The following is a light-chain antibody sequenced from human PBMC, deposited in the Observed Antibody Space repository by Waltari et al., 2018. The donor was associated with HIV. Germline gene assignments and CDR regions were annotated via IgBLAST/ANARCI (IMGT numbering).Light chain of an antibody. CDR3: AAWDDSLNGYV. Sequence: QSVLTQPPSASGTPGQRVTISCSGSSPNIGSNTVNWYQPLPGTAPKLLIYSNNQRPSGVPDRFSGSKSGTSASLAISGLQSEDEADYYCAAWDDSLNGYVFGTGTKVTVL. J-gene: IGLJ1*01. CDR2: SNN. V-gene: IGLV1-44*01. CDR1: SPNIGSNT.